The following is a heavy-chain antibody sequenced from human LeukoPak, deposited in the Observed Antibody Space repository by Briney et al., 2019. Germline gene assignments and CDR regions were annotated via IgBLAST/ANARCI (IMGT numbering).Heavy chain of an antibody. V-gene: IGHV3-21*01. CDR2: ISSSSSYI. Sequence: GGSLRLSCAATGFTFSSYVMNWVRQAPGKGLEWVSSISSSSSYIYYADSVKGRFTISRDNAKNSLYLQMNSLRAEDTAVYYCAREYGYTRHFDHWGQGTLVTVSS. D-gene: IGHD5-24*01. CDR1: GFTFSSYV. CDR3: AREYGYTRHFDH. J-gene: IGHJ4*02.